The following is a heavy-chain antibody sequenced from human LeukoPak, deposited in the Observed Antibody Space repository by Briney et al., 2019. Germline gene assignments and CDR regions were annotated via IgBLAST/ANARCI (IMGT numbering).Heavy chain of an antibody. CDR3: ARDPSGYWYFDL. J-gene: IGHJ2*01. D-gene: IGHD2-15*01. Sequence: SETLSLTCIVSGGSISSYYWSWIRQPPGKGLEWIGYIYYTGSTNYNPSLKSRVTISVDTSKNQFSLKLSSVTAADTAVYYCARDPSGYWYFDLWGRGTLVTVSS. V-gene: IGHV4-59*12. CDR2: IYYTGST. CDR1: GGSISSYY.